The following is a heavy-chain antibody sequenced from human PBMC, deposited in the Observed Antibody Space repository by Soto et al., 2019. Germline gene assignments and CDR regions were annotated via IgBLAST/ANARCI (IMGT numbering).Heavy chain of an antibody. D-gene: IGHD3-3*01. V-gene: IGHV4-4*07. CDR3: ARGQRFSDWFDP. CDR2: VYSSGGT. J-gene: IGHJ5*02. Sequence: SETLSLTCTVSGGSMTSYYWTWIRQPAGKGLEWIGRVYSSGGTHYNPSLKSRVTISLDTSKNQFSLRLLSVTDADTAVYFCARGQRFSDWFDPWGQGTLVTAPQ. CDR1: GGSMTSYY.